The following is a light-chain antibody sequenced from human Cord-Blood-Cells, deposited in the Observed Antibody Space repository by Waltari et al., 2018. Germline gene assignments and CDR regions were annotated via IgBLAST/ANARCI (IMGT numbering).Light chain of an antibody. V-gene: IGLV2-23*01. Sequence: QSALTQPASVSGSPGQSITISCTGTSSDVGSYNLVSWYQQHPGKAPKLMIYEGSKRPSGVSNRFSGSKSGNTASLTISGLQAEDEADYYCCSYAGSNWGFGGGTKLTVL. J-gene: IGLJ3*02. CDR3: CSYAGSNWG. CDR1: SSDVGSYNL. CDR2: EGS.